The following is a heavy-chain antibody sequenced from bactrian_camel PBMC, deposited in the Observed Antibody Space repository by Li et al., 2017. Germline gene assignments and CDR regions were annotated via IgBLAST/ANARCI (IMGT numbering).Heavy chain of an antibody. Sequence: HVQLVESGGGSVQAGGSLRLSCAASGYAYSSYCMGWFRQAPGKERESVAVVDGPRNPTYADSVRGRFTLSKDDGKNTLYLQMNSLNPDDSAMYYCATPHRDMYCSHRTITTATYWGPGTQVTVS. D-gene: IGHD3*01. V-gene: IGHV3-2*01. CDR2: VDGPRNPT. CDR1: GYAYSSYC. CDR3: ATPHRDMYCSHRTITTATY. J-gene: IGHJ4*01.